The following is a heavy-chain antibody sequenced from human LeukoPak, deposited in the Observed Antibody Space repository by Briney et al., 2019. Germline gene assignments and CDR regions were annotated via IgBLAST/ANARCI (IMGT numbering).Heavy chain of an antibody. V-gene: IGHV3-23*01. J-gene: IGHJ6*03. CDR3: AKRQQLVLGYYYYYMDV. CDR2: ISGSGGST. D-gene: IGHD6-13*01. Sequence: GGSLRLSCAASGFTFSSYAMSWVRQAPGKGLEWVSAISGSGGSTYYADSVKGRFTISRDNSKNTLYLQMNSLRAEDTAVYYCAKRQQLVLGYYYYYMDVWGKGTTVTVSS. CDR1: GFTFSSYA.